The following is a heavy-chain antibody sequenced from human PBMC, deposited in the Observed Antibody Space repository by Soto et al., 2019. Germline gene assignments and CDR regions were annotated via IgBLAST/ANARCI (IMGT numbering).Heavy chain of an antibody. J-gene: IGHJ6*02. CDR3: ARVVDYYDPYYYYGMDV. V-gene: IGHV3-21*01. CDR1: GFTFSSYS. D-gene: IGHD3-22*01. Sequence: EVQLVESGGGLVKPGGSLRLSCAASGFTFSSYSMNWVGQAPGKGLEWVSSISSSTSYIYYADSVKGRFTISRDNAKNSLYLQMNSLSAEDTAVYYCARVVDYYDPYYYYGMDVWGQGTTVTVS. CDR2: ISSSTSYI.